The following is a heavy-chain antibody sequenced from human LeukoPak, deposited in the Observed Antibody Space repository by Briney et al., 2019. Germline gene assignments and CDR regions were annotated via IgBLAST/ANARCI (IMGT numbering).Heavy chain of an antibody. CDR2: IYYSGST. V-gene: IGHV4-59*01. J-gene: IGHJ4*02. CDR3: ARSHLIPNFAY. D-gene: IGHD2-21*01. Sequence: PSETLSLTCTVSGGSISSYYWSWIRQPPEKGLEWIGYIYYSGSTNYNPSLKSRVTISVDTSKNQFSLKLSSVTAANTAVYYCARSHLIPNFAYWGQGTLVTVSS. CDR1: GGSISSYY.